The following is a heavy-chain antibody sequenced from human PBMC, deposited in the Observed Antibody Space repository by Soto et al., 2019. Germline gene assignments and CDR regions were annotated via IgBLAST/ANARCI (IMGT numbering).Heavy chain of an antibody. V-gene: IGHV4-59*01. CDR1: GDSMAPYY. D-gene: IGHD3-16*01. CDR2: IYSSGTT. J-gene: IGHJ4*02. Sequence: PSETLSLTCTVSGDSMAPYYWTWIRQPPGRGLEWIGYIYSSGTTKYNPSLKSRVAISIDTSKNQFSLRLNSVTAADTAVYYCARTGGFARRPPDYWGRGTLVTVSS. CDR3: ARTGGFARRPPDY.